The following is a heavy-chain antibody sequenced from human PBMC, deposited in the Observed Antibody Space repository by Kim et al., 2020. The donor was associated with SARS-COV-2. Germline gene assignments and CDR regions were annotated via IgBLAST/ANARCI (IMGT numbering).Heavy chain of an antibody. CDR3: VRYVGIPNLYSGLDV. CDR2: ISGGGDST. Sequence: GGSLRLSCAASGFTFSTYAMSWVRQAPGKGLEWVSSISGGGDSTYYADSVKGRFTVSRDNSKVTLYLQMNNLRAEDTAVYFCVRYVGIPNLYSGLDVWG. CDR1: GFTFSTYA. D-gene: IGHD7-27*01. J-gene: IGHJ6*02. V-gene: IGHV3-23*01.